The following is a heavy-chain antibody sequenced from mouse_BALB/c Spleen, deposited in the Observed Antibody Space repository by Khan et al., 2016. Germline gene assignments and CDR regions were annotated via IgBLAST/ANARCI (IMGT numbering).Heavy chain of an antibody. D-gene: IGHD2-2*01. J-gene: IGHJ3*01. CDR3: TLWLRRLFAY. CDR1: GFNIKDYY. Sequence: VQLQQSGAELVRSGASVKLSCTASGFNIKDYYMHWVKQRPEQGLEWIGWIDPENGDTEYAPKFQGKATMTADTSSNTASLQLSSLTSEATAVYYCTLWLRRLFAYWGQGTLVTVSA. V-gene: IGHV14-4*02. CDR2: IDPENGDT.